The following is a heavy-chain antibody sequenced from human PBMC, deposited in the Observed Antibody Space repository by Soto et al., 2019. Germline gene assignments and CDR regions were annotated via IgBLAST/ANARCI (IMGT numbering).Heavy chain of an antibody. J-gene: IGHJ6*03. CDR2: ISGSGGST. CDR1: GFTFSSYA. D-gene: IGHD6-6*01. Sequence: PGGSLRLSCAASGFTFSSYAMSWVRQAPGKGLEWVSAISGSGGSTYYADSVKGRFTISRDNSKNTLYLQMNSLRAEDTAVYYCAKDRLPSRRTVSYMDVWGKGTTVTVSS. CDR3: AKDRLPSRRTVSYMDV. V-gene: IGHV3-23*01.